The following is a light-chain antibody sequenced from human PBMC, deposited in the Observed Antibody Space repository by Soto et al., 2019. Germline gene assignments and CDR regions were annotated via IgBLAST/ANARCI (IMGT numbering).Light chain of an antibody. CDR1: QTIDSTY. Sequence: EIVLTQSPGTLSLSPGGRATLSCRASQTIDSTYIAWYQKKPGQSPRLLIYGASSRATGIPDRFSGIGSGTDFTLTISSLAPEDFAVYYCQEFGRTFGQGTKVDIK. V-gene: IGKV3-20*01. CDR3: QEFGRT. J-gene: IGKJ1*01. CDR2: GAS.